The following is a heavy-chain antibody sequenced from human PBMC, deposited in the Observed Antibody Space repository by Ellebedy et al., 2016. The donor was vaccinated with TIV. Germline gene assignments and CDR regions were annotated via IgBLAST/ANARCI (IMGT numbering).Heavy chain of an antibody. CDR2: ISSSSSYI. CDR1: GFTFSSYS. CDR3: ARDIGAWGDDYDMDV. V-gene: IGHV3-21*01. Sequence: PGGSLRLSCAASGFTFSSYSMNWVRQAPGKGLEWVSSISSSSSYIYYADSVKGRFTISRDNSKNTLYLQMNSLRAEDTAVYYCARDIGAWGDDYDMDVWGQGTTVTVSS. J-gene: IGHJ6*02. D-gene: IGHD3-16*01.